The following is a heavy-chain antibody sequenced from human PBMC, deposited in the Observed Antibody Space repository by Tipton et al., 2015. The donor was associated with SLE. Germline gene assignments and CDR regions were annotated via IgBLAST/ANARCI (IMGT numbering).Heavy chain of an antibody. J-gene: IGHJ4*02. CDR2: VDYIGST. D-gene: IGHD3-10*01. CDR1: GGSITSHY. Sequence: TLSLTCNVSGGSITSHYWSWIRQPPGKGLEWIGYVDYIGSTNYNPSLKSRVTISIDTSKNELSLRMTSVTAADTAVYYCARTSGSYMDYWGQGTLVTVSS. CDR3: ARTSGSYMDY. V-gene: IGHV4-59*11.